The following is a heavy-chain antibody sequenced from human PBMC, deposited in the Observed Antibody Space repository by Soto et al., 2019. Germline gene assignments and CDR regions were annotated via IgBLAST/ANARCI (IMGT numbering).Heavy chain of an antibody. Sequence: PSETLSLTCGVSDVSFSGYYWSWIRQPPGKGLEWIGEINHSGSTNYNPSLKSRVTVSVDTSKNQFSLKLSSVTAADTAVYYCARVLRYFDWSLIPHYYGMDVWGQGTTVTVSS. V-gene: IGHV4-34*01. J-gene: IGHJ6*02. CDR2: INHSGST. D-gene: IGHD3-9*01. CDR3: ARVLRYFDWSLIPHYYGMDV. CDR1: DVSFSGYY.